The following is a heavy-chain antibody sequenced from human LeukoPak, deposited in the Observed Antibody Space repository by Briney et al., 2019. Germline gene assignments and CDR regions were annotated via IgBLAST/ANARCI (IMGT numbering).Heavy chain of an antibody. CDR1: GGSISSGDYY. Sequence: SQTLSLTCTVSGGSISSGDYYWSWIRQPPGKGLEWIGYIYYSGNTYYNSSLKRRVTISVDTTENQFSLKLSSVTAADTAVYYCARGGGYGGIDWYFGLWGRGTLFTVSS. J-gene: IGHJ2*01. D-gene: IGHD4-23*01. CDR2: IYYSGNT. V-gene: IGHV4-30-4*01. CDR3: ARGGGYGGIDWYFGL.